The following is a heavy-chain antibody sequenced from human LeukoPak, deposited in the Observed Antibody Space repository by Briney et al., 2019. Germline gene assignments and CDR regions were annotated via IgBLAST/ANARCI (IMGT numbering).Heavy chain of an antibody. V-gene: IGHV6-1*01. J-gene: IGHJ3*02. Sequence: SQTLSLTCAVSGDSVLSNSSWNWIRPSPSSGLEWLGRTYYRSNWYNDYGVSVKSRININPDTSKNLFSLQLSSVTPEDTAVYYCVRGGQGDGHSADEGFDIWGQGTMVTVS. CDR2: TYYRSNWYN. CDR3: VRGGQGDGHSADEGFDI. D-gene: IGHD5-18*01. CDR1: GDSVLSNSS.